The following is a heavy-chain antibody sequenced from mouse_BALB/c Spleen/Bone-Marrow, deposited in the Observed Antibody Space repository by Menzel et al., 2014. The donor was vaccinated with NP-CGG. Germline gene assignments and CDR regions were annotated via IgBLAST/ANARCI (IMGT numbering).Heavy chain of an antibody. CDR2: INPSTGYT. CDR1: GYTFTSYG. D-gene: IGHD1-2*01. J-gene: IGHJ2*01. CDR3: ARSPHYYDLDY. Sequence: QVQLQQSGAELAKPGASVKMSCKASGYTFTSYGMHWVKQRPGQGLEWIGYINPSTGYTEYNQKFKDKATLTADKSSSTAYMQLSSLTSEDSAVYYCARSPHYYDLDYWGQGTTLTVSS. V-gene: IGHV1-4*01.